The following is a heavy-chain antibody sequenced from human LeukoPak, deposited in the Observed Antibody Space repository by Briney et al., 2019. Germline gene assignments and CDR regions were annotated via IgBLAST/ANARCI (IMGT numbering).Heavy chain of an antibody. CDR2: LYTGGST. D-gene: IGHD3-16*01. V-gene: IGHV3-53*01. Sequence: GGSLRLSCAASGFTVSSSYMSWVRQAPGKGLEWVSVLYTGGSTYYADSVKGRFTISRDNSKNTLYLQMNSLRAEDTAVYYCARGGGSTAFDYWGQGTLVTVSS. CDR1: GFTVSSSY. CDR3: ARGGGSTAFDY. J-gene: IGHJ4*02.